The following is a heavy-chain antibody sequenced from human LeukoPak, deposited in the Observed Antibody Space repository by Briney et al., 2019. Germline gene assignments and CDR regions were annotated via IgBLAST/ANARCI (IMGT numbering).Heavy chain of an antibody. J-gene: IGHJ4*02. CDR1: GFTFSHYS. Sequence: GGSLRLSCAASGFTFSHYSMNWVRQAPGKGLEWVSSISSSSSYIYYADSVKGRFTISRDNAKNTLDLQMNSLRAEDTAVYYCARASVVSTGPYDYWGQGTLVTVSS. D-gene: IGHD2-2*01. V-gene: IGHV3-21*01. CDR3: ARASVVSTGPYDY. CDR2: ISSSSSYI.